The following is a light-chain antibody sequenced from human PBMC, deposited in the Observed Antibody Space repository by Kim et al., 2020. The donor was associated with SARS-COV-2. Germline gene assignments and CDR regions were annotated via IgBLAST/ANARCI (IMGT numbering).Light chain of an antibody. CDR3: HQLKSYTPT. CDR1: QRISSH. Sequence: IQLTQSPSSLSASVGDRVTITCRASQRISSHLVWYQQKPGKAPKLLIYSASTLQSGVPSRFSGSGSGTDFTLTIISLQPEDYATNYFHQLKSYTPTFGEGTRLEIK. V-gene: IGKV1-9*01. J-gene: IGKJ5*01. CDR2: SAS.